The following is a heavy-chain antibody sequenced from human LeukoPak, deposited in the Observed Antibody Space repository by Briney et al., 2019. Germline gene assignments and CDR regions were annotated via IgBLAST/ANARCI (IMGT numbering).Heavy chain of an antibody. Sequence: GGSLRLSCTASGFTFAKYAMGWVRQAPGKGLEWASGIIGSTGFTYYADSVKGRFTISRDNSKNMLYLQMNSLRADDTAVYYCAKNWNDWWTYFDFWGQGTLVTASS. V-gene: IGHV3-23*01. J-gene: IGHJ4*02. D-gene: IGHD1-1*01. CDR1: GFTFAKYA. CDR3: AKNWNDWWTYFDF. CDR2: IIGSTGFT.